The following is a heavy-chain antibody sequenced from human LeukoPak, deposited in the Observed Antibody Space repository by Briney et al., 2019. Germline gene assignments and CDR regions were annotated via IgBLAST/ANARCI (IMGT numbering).Heavy chain of an antibody. D-gene: IGHD6-19*01. CDR3: SRRANDESSDWYWGPAGY. V-gene: IGHV5-51*01. CDR2: IYPGDADT. CDR1: GYSFTSYW. Sequence: GESLKISCKGSGYSFTSYWIGWVRQMPGKGLEWMGSIYPGDADTRYSPSFQGQVTISADKSITTAYVQWSSLKASDTAMYYCSRRANDESSDWYWGPAGYWGQGTLVTVSS. J-gene: IGHJ4*02.